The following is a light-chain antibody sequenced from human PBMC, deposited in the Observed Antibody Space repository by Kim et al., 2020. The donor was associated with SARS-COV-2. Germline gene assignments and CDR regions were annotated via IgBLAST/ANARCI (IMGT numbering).Light chain of an antibody. Sequence: GQSVTISCTGTSSDVGGYNYVSWYQHHPGKAPKLMIYDVNKRPSGVPDRFSGSKSGNTASLTISGLQAEDEADYYCCSYAGSYTLIFGGGTQLTVL. CDR2: DVN. CDR3: CSYAGSYTLI. CDR1: SSDVGGYNY. J-gene: IGLJ2*01. V-gene: IGLV2-11*01.